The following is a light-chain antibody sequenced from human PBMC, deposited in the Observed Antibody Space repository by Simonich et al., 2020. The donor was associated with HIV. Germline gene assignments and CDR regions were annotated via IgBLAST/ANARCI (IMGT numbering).Light chain of an antibody. CDR2: WAS. CDR1: QSVLYNSNNKNY. J-gene: IGKJ2*01. Sequence: DIVMTQSPDSLAVSLGARATINCKSSQSVLYNSNNKNYLTWYQQKPGQPPTLLIYWASALEFGVPDRFSGSGSGTDFTLTISSLQTEDVALYYCQQYYSTPYTFGQGTKVEIK. CDR3: QQYYSTPYT. V-gene: IGKV4-1*01.